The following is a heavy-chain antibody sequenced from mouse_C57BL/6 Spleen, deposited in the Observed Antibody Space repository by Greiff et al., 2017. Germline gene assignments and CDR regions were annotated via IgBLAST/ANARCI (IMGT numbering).Heavy chain of an antibody. CDR1: GYTFTSYW. J-gene: IGHJ2*01. V-gene: IGHV1-55*01. CDR2: IYPGSGST. CDR3: ARGGYDGSSPCDD. Sequence: QVHVKQPGAELVKPGASVKMSCKASGYTFTSYWITWVKQRPGQGLEWIGDIYPGSGSTNYNEKFKSKATLTVDTSSSTAYMQLSSLTSEDSAVYYWARGGYDGSSPCDDWGEGTTVTVAS. D-gene: IGHD1-1*01.